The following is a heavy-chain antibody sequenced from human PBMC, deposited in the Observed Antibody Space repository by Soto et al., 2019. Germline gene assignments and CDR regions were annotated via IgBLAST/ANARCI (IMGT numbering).Heavy chain of an antibody. Sequence: GGSLRLSCAASGFTFSSYAMSWVRQAPGKGLEWVSAISGSGGSTYYADSVKGRFTISRDNSKNTLYLQMNSLRAEDTAVYYCAKDTGWTYQLPIRDAFDIWGQGTMVTVSS. J-gene: IGHJ3*02. CDR1: GFTFSSYA. D-gene: IGHD2-2*01. CDR3: AKDTGWTYQLPIRDAFDI. V-gene: IGHV3-23*01. CDR2: ISGSGGST.